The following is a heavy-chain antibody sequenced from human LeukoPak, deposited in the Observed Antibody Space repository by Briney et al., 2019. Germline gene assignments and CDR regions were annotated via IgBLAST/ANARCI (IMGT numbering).Heavy chain of an antibody. CDR2: IFYSGST. V-gene: IGHV4-34*12. Sequence: SETLSLTCAVYGGYFSGYYWSWIRQPPGRGLEWIGCIFYSGSTYYNPSLKSRVTMSVDTSKNQFSLKLSSVTATDTAVYFCARLFTTRYNWLDPWGQGTLVTVSS. D-gene: IGHD1-14*01. J-gene: IGHJ5*02. CDR3: ARLFTTRYNWLDP. CDR1: GGYFSGYY.